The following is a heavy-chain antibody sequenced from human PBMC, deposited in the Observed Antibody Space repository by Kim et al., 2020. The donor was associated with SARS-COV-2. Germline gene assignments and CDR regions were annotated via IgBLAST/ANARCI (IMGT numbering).Heavy chain of an antibody. D-gene: IGHD5-12*01. CDR3: ARDGYSGYDYVVSGSSWFPSDY. CDR2: INPSGGST. J-gene: IGHJ4*02. Sequence: ASVKVSCKASGYTFTSYYMHWVRQAPGQGLEWMGIINPSGGSTSYAQKFQGRVTMTRDTSTSTVYMELSSLRSEDTAVYYCARDGYSGYDYVVSGSSWFPSDYWGQGTLVTVSS. V-gene: IGHV1-46*01. CDR1: GYTFTSYY.